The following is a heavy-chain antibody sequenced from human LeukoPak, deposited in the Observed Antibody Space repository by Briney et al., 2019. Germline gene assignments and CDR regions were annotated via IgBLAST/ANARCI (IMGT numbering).Heavy chain of an antibody. J-gene: IGHJ4*02. V-gene: IGHV3-23*01. CDR3: AKIGGYDTDGISYYFDY. Sequence: PGGSLRLSCAASGFTFSSYAMSWVRQAPGKGLEWVSAISGSGGSTYYADSVKGRFTISRDNSKNTLYLQMNSLRAEDTAVYYCAKIGGYDTDGISYYFDYWGQGTLVTVSS. CDR1: GFTFSSYA. CDR2: ISGSGGST. D-gene: IGHD5-12*01.